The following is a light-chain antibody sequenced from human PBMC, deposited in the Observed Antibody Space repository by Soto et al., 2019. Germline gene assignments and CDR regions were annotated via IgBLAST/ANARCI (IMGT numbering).Light chain of an antibody. CDR2: KAS. Sequence: QSAATLSLSKGDRVTITCRASQTISSWLAWYQQKPGKAPKLLIYKASTLKSGVPSRFSGSGSGTDFTLTISSLQPEDVATYYCPKYTSAPCPFGQGTKVDIK. J-gene: IGKJ1*01. CDR1: QTISSW. CDR3: PKYTSAPCP. V-gene: IGKV1-5*03.